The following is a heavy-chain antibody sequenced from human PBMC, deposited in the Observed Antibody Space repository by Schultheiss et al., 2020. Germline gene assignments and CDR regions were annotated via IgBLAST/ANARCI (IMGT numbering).Heavy chain of an antibody. CDR2: IRYDGSNK. CDR3: ARDVGWHDLY. V-gene: IGHV3-30*02. J-gene: IGHJ4*02. Sequence: GALRLSCAASGFTFSSYGMHWVRQAPGKGLEWVAFIRYDGSNKYYADSVKGRFTISRDNSKNTLYLQMNSLRAEDTAVYYCARDVGWHDLYWGQGTLVTVSS. CDR1: GFTFSSYG. D-gene: IGHD1-26*01.